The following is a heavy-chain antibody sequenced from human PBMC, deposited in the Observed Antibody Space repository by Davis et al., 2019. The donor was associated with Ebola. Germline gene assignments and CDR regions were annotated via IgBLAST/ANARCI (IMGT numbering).Heavy chain of an antibody. V-gene: IGHV4-30-2*01. CDR3: ARCRDFWFRGLGYMDV. CDR2: IYHSGST. D-gene: IGHD3-3*01. Sequence: PSETLSLTCAVSGGSISSGGYSWSWIRQPPGKGLEWIGYIYHSGSTYYNPSLKSRVTISVDRSKNQFSLKLSSVTAADTAVYYCARCRDFWFRGLGYMDVWGKGTTVTVSS. CDR1: GGSISSGGYS. J-gene: IGHJ6*03.